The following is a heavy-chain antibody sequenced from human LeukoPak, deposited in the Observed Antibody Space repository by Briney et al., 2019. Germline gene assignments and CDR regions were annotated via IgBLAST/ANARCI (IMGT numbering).Heavy chain of an antibody. J-gene: IGHJ4*02. CDR3: ARLGVECSGGSCYSGPPGY. V-gene: IGHV5-51*01. Sequence: GESLKISCKGSGYSFTSYWIGWVRQMPGKGLEWMGIIYPGDSDTRYSPSFQGQVTISADESISTAYLQWSSLKASDTAMYYCARLGVECSGGSCYSGPPGYWGQGTLVTVSS. D-gene: IGHD2-15*01. CDR1: GYSFTSYW. CDR2: IYPGDSDT.